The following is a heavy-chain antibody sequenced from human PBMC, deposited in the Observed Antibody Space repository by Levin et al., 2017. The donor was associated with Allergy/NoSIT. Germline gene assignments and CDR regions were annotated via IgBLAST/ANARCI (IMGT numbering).Heavy chain of an antibody. CDR2: ISGSGGTT. CDR1: GFTSSTFA. J-gene: IGHJ3*01. D-gene: IGHD2-2*01. CDR3: ARVVAGPNVGADSFAV. Sequence: GGSLRLSCAAYGFTSSTFAMSWVRQAPGKGLEWVSAISGSGGTTNYADSVRGRFAISRDNSKNALYLQMSSLRAEDTAVYYCARVVAGPNVGADSFAVWGQGTMVTVSS. V-gene: IGHV3-23*01.